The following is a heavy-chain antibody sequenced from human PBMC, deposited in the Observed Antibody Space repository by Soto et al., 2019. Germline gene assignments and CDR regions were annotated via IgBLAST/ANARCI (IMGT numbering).Heavy chain of an antibody. CDR1: GGSISSGDYY. CDR2: IYYSGST. Sequence: SETLSLTCTVSGGSISSGDYYWSWIRQPPGKGLEWIGYIYYSGSTYYNPSLKSRVTISVDTSKNQFSLKLGSVTAADTAVYYCGGVWGYCTTGVCYTAFDIWGQGTMVTVSS. J-gene: IGHJ3*02. V-gene: IGHV4-30-4*01. D-gene: IGHD2-8*01. CDR3: GGVWGYCTTGVCYTAFDI.